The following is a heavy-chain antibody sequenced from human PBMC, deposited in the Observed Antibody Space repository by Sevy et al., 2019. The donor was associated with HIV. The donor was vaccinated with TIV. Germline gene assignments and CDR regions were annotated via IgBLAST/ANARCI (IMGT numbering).Heavy chain of an antibody. V-gene: IGHV4-59*02. CDR1: GGSVSSYF. J-gene: IGHJ6*02. CDR2: IYYSGST. Sequence: SETLSLTCTVSGGSVSSYFWSWIRQPPGKGLEWIGYIYYSGSTDYNPSLKSRVTISLDTSKNQFSLKLGSVTAADTAVYYCAGESPYIAAAGKYYYYNGMDVWGQGTTVTVSS. CDR3: AGESPYIAAAGKYYYYNGMDV. D-gene: IGHD6-13*01.